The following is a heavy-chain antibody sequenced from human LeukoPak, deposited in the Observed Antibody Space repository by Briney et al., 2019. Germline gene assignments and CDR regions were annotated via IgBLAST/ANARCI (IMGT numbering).Heavy chain of an antibody. Sequence: SVKVSCKASGGTFSSYTISWVRQAPGEGLEWMGRIIPILGIANYAQKFQGRVTITADKSTSTAYMELSSLRSEDTAVYYCARERKTYYYDSSGYPLGFDPWGQGTLVTVSS. CDR3: ARERKTYYYDSSGYPLGFDP. J-gene: IGHJ5*02. V-gene: IGHV1-69*04. CDR1: GGTFSSYT. D-gene: IGHD3-22*01. CDR2: IIPILGIA.